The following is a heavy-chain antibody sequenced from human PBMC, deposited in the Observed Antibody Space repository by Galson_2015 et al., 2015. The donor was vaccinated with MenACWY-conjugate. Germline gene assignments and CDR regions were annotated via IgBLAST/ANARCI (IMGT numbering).Heavy chain of an antibody. Sequence: SETLSLTCTVSGYSISSGYYWGWIRQPPGKGLEWIGSIYHSGSTYYNPSLKSRVTISVDTSKNQFSLKLSSVTAADTAVYYCARDRVIYDSSGYSQTYGMDVWGQGTTVTVSS. CDR2: IYHSGST. V-gene: IGHV4-38-2*02. CDR3: ARDRVIYDSSGYSQTYGMDV. J-gene: IGHJ6*02. D-gene: IGHD3-22*01. CDR1: GYSISSGYY.